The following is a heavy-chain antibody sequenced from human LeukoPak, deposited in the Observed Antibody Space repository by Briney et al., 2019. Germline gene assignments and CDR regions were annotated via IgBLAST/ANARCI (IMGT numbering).Heavy chain of an antibody. CDR3: ARETGSQYCSGGSCYSFNYYFDY. Sequence: GGSLRLSCAAPGFTFSDYYMSWIRQAPGKGLEWVSYISSSGSTIYYADCVKGRFTISRDNAKNSLYLQMNSLRAEDTAVYYCARETGSQYCSGGSCYSFNYYFDYWGQGTLVTVSS. D-gene: IGHD2-15*01. V-gene: IGHV3-11*04. J-gene: IGHJ4*02. CDR1: GFTFSDYY. CDR2: ISSSGSTI.